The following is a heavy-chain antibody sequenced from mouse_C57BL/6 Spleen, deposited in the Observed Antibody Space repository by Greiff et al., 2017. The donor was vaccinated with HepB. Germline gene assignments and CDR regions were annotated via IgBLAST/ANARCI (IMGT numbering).Heavy chain of an antibody. CDR3: ARDPSTVVATEYCDV. Sequence: DVQLVESGGGLVKPGGSLKLSCAASGFTFSSYAMSWVRQTPEKRLEWVATISDGGSYTYYPDNVKGRFTISRDNAKNNLYLQMSHLKSEDTAMYYCARDPSTVVATEYCDVWGTGTTVTVSS. V-gene: IGHV5-4*01. D-gene: IGHD1-1*01. CDR2: ISDGGSYT. CDR1: GFTFSSYA. J-gene: IGHJ1*03.